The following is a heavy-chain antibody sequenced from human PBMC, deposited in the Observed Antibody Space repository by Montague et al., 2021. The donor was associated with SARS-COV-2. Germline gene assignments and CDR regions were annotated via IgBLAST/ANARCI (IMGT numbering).Heavy chain of an antibody. D-gene: IGHD3-10*01. V-gene: IGHV4-34*01. CDR3: ARLGDGVVPSPILGVGPCYSYDYLEV. Sequence: SETLSLTCAVHGGSFSTYSWNWIRQPPGKGLEWIGEIHHGGSTNYNPSLKSRVTISADTSKNQFSLKLTSVAAADTAVYYCARLGDGVVPSPILGVGPCYSYDYLEVWGRGTTVTVSS. CDR1: GGSFSTYS. CDR2: IHHGGST. J-gene: IGHJ6*03.